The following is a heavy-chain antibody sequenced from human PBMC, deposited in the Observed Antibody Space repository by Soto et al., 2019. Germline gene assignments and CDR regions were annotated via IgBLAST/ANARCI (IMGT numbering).Heavy chain of an antibody. CDR1: GFSISAYW. CDR2: IKPDGSEE. D-gene: IGHD3-3*02. J-gene: IGHJ4*02. CDR3: TRTHSATPGDF. Sequence: EVQLVESGGGLVQPGRSLRLSCAASGFSISAYWMTWVRQAPGKGLEWLANIKPDGSEEYYVDSVKGRFMISRDNAKNSLHLQMNSQRVEDTAVYYCTRTHSATPGDFWGQGTLVTVSS. V-gene: IGHV3-7*03.